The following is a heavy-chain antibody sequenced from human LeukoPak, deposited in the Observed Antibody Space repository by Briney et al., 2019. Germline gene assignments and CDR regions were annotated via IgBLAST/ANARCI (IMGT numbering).Heavy chain of an antibody. CDR2: ISYDGSNK. CDR3: AKHGFGVFEGY. V-gene: IGHV3-30*04. J-gene: IGHJ4*02. CDR1: GFTFSSYA. D-gene: IGHD3-10*01. Sequence: AGGSLRLSCAASGFTFSSYAMHWVRQAPGKGLEWVAVISYDGSNKYYADSVKGRFTISRDNSKNTLYLQMNSLRAEDTAVYYCAKHGFGVFEGYWGQGTLVTVSS.